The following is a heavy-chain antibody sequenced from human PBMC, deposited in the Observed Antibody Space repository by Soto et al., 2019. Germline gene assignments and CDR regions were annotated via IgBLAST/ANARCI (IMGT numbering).Heavy chain of an antibody. CDR2: ITGNSDEI. CDR1: GFTFSTYV. J-gene: IGHJ3*01. V-gene: IGHV3-23*01. Sequence: EMHLLESGGGLVQPGGSPRLSCAASGFTFSTYVMSWIRQAPGKGLEWVSSITGNSDEIFYAYSVRGRFTISRDNSNSRVYMQMNSLRAEDTALYYWVKRGANWGAFDVWGQGTVVTVSS. CDR3: VKRGANWGAFDV. D-gene: IGHD1-26*01.